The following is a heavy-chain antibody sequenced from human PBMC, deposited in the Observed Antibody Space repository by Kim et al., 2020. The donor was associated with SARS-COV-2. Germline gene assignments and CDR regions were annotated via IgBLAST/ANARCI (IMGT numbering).Heavy chain of an antibody. CDR1: GYIFSSYG. CDR3: ARWGTGWYHYYYGMDV. CDR2: ISGYNGDT. D-gene: IGHD6-19*01. V-gene: IGHV1-18*01. Sequence: ASVKVSCKASGYIFSSYGISWVRQSPGQGLEWMGWISGYNGDTKYSQNLKGRVTMTTDTSTSTAYMELRSLRSDDTAVYYCARWGTGWYHYYYGMDVWGQ. J-gene: IGHJ6*02.